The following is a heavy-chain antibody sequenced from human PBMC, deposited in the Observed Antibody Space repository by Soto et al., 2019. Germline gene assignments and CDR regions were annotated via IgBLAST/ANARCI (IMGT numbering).Heavy chain of an antibody. Sequence: EVQLVESGGGLVQPGGSLRLSCAASGFTFSSYWMHRVRQAPGKGLVWVSRINSDGSSTSYADSVKGRFTISRDNAKNTLFLQVNTLRAEDTAVYYCARARSSSWYYLSFGWGQGTMVTVSS. J-gene: IGHJ3*01. CDR3: ARARSSSWYYLSFG. CDR1: GFTFSSYW. CDR2: INSDGSST. V-gene: IGHV3-74*01. D-gene: IGHD6-13*01.